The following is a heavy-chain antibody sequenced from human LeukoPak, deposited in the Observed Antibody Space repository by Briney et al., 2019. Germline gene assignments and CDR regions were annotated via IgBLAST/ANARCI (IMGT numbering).Heavy chain of an antibody. D-gene: IGHD2-2*01. CDR2: INPNSGGT. V-gene: IGHV1-2*02. Sequence: ASVKVSCKASGYTFTDYYMHWVRQAPGQGLEWMGWINPNSGGTNYAQEFQGRVTMTRDTSISTAYMELNRLRSDDTAIYYCARDGGWYQLLWWFDPWGQGTLVIVSS. CDR3: ARDGGWYQLLWWFDP. CDR1: GYTFTDYY. J-gene: IGHJ5*02.